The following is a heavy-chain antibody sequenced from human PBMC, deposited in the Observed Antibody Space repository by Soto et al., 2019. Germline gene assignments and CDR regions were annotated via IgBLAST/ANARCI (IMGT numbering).Heavy chain of an antibody. J-gene: IGHJ6*02. Sequence: GASVKVSCKASGGTFSSYAISWVRQAPGQGLEWMGGIIPIFGTANYAQKFQGRVTITADESTSTAYMELSSLRSEDTAVYYCARDHCSGGSCYAALGYYYGMDVWGQGTTVTVSS. CDR2: IIPIFGTA. CDR3: ARDHCSGGSCYAALGYYYGMDV. D-gene: IGHD2-15*01. V-gene: IGHV1-69*13. CDR1: GGTFSSYA.